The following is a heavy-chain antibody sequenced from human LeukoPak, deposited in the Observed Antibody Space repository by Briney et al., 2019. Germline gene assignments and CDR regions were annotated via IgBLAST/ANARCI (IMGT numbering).Heavy chain of an antibody. CDR2: ISGTGDST. J-gene: IGHJ4*02. D-gene: IGHD3-9*01. CDR3: AKTYYDILTGYYSAKPGVGGFDY. V-gene: IGHV3-23*01. CDR1: GFTFSNYA. Sequence: PGGSLRLSCAASGFTFSNYALSWVRQAPGKGLEWVSFISGTGDSTYYADSVKGRFTISRDSSKNTLYLQMNSLRAEDTAVYHCAKTYYDILTGYYSAKPGVGGFDYWGQGTLVTVSS.